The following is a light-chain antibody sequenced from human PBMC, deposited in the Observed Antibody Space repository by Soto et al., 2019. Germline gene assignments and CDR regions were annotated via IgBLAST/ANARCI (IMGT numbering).Light chain of an antibody. J-gene: IGLJ1*01. CDR2: EVN. CDR1: SSDVASYDL. Sequence: QSVLTQPASVSGSPGQSITISCTGISSDVASYDLVSWYQQHPGKAPKLMIYEVNKRPSGVSNRFSGSKSGNTASLTISGLQAEDEADYYCCSNAGTIVFGTGTKLTVL. V-gene: IGLV2-23*02. CDR3: CSNAGTIV.